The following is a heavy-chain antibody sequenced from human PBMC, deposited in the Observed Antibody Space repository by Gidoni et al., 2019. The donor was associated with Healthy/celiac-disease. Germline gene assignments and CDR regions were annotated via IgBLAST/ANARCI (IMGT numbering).Heavy chain of an antibody. CDR2: IYHSGST. Sequence: QLQLQESGSGLVKPSQTLSLTCAVSGGSISSGGYSWSWIRQPPGKGLEWIGYIYHSGSTYYNPSLKSRVTISVDRSKNQFSLKLSSVTAADTAVYYCARGAYYYGAHLDSGGAFDIWGQGTMVTVSS. D-gene: IGHD3-10*01. CDR1: GGSISSGGYS. J-gene: IGHJ3*02. V-gene: IGHV4-30-2*01. CDR3: ARGAYYYGAHLDSGGAFDI.